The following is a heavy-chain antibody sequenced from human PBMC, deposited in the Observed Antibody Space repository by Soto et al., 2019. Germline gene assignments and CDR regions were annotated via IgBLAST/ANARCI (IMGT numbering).Heavy chain of an antibody. Sequence: GASVKVSCKASGYTFTGYYMHWVRQAPGQGLEWMGWINPNSGGTNYAQKFQGWVTMTRDTSISTAYMELSRLRSDDTAVYYCARSYYYDSSGSHQYYFDYWGQGTLVTVSS. V-gene: IGHV1-2*04. CDR1: GYTFTGYY. CDR3: ARSYYYDSSGSHQYYFDY. CDR2: INPNSGGT. D-gene: IGHD3-22*01. J-gene: IGHJ4*02.